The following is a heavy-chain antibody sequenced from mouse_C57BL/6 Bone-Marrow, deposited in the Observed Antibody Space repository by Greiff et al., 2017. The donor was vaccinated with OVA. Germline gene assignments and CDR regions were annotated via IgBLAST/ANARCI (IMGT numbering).Heavy chain of an antibody. J-gene: IGHJ3*01. Sequence: VQLKESGGDLVKPGGSLKLSCAASGFTFSSYGMSWVRQTPDKRLEWVATISSGGSYTYYPDSVKGRFTISRDNAKNTLYLQMSSLKSEDTAMYYCARVYYGSFAYWGQGTLVTVSA. CDR2: ISSGGSYT. CDR3: ARVYYGSFAY. D-gene: IGHD1-1*01. V-gene: IGHV5-6*01. CDR1: GFTFSSYG.